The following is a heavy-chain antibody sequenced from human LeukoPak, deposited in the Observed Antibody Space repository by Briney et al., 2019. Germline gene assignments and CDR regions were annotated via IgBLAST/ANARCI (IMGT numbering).Heavy chain of an antibody. CDR1: GGSFSGYY. CDR3: AKSGGYGLIDY. CDR2: INHSGST. D-gene: IGHD1-26*01. Sequence: SETLSLTCGVYGGSFSGYYWSWLRQPPGKGLEWIGEINHSGSTNYNSSLKSRVTISVDTSKNQFSLRLSSVTAADTAMYYCAKSGGYGLIDYWGQGTLVTVSS. J-gene: IGHJ4*02. V-gene: IGHV4-34*01.